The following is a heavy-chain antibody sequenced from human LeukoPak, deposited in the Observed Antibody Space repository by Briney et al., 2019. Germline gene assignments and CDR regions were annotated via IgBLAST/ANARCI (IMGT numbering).Heavy chain of an antibody. Sequence: PGGSLRLSCTASGFSLSRYWMHWVRQAPGKGRLWVSRINSDGSSTNYADSVKGRFTISRDNAKNTLFLEMNSLRAEDTAVYYCATGDGDSRYYFDSWGQGTQVTVSS. J-gene: IGHJ4*02. CDR3: ATGDGDSRYYFDS. CDR1: GFSLSRYW. CDR2: INSDGSST. V-gene: IGHV3-74*01. D-gene: IGHD4-17*01.